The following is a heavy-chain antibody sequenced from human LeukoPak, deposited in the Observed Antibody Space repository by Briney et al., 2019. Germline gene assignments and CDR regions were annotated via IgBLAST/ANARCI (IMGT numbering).Heavy chain of an antibody. D-gene: IGHD3-22*01. Sequence: GGSLRLSCAASGFSFSSYAMSWVRQAPGKGLEWVSAIGTSGSDTFYAESVRGRFTISSDSSKNTLYLQMNSLRAEDTAVYYCAKTRGYYDYWGQGTLVTVSS. V-gene: IGHV3-23*01. CDR3: AKTRGYYDY. J-gene: IGHJ4*02. CDR1: GFSFSSYA. CDR2: IGTSGSDT.